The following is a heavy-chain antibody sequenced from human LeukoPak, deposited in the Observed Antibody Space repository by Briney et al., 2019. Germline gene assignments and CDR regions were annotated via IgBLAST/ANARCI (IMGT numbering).Heavy chain of an antibody. D-gene: IGHD3-10*01. CDR1: GFTFNDYY. CDR3: ARAKGRRDYFDY. Sequence: GRSLRLSCVASGFTFNDYYMSWIRQAPGKGLEWLSCISGSSTYTNYADSVRGRFTISRDNAKNSLYLQVNSLRAEDTAVYYCARAKGRRDYFDYWGQGTLVTVSS. CDR2: ISGSSTYT. J-gene: IGHJ4*02. V-gene: IGHV3-11*05.